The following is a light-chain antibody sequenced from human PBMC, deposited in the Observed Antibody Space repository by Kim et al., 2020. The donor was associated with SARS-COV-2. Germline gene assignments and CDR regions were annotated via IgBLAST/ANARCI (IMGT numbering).Light chain of an antibody. CDR1: NLGNKY. CDR2: EDS. CDR3: QAWGSNINWV. J-gene: IGLJ3*02. V-gene: IGLV3-1*01. Sequence: VSPGQTASISCSGENLGNKYVCWYQQKPGQPPVLVMYEDSKRPSGIPERFSGSNSGNTATLTISGTQAGDEAGYHCQAWGSNINWVFGGGTQLTVL.